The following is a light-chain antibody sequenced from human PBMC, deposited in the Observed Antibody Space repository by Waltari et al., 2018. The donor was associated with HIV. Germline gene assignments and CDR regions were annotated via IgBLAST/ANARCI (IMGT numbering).Light chain of an antibody. Sequence: EIVLTQSPGTVSLSPGERATLSCRASQSVSSSYLAWYQQKPGQAPRLLIYGASSRATGIPDRFSGSGSGTDFTLTISRLEPEDFAVYFCQQYDDWPWTFGQGTKVEIK. CDR2: GAS. V-gene: IGKV3-20*01. J-gene: IGKJ1*01. CDR3: QQYDDWPWT. CDR1: QSVSSSY.